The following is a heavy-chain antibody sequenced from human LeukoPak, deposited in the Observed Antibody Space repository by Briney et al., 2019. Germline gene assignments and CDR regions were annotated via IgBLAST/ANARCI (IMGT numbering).Heavy chain of an antibody. J-gene: IGHJ4*02. CDR2: IYYSGST. CDR3: ARRGDYSNYQALDY. D-gene: IGHD4-11*01. V-gene: IGHV4-39*01. CDR1: GGSISSSSYY. Sequence: PSETLSLTCTVSGGSISSSSYYWGWIRQPPGKGLEWSGSIYYSGSTYYNPSLKSRVTISVDTSKNQFSLKLSSVTAADTALYYCARRGDYSNYQALDYWGQGTLVTVSS.